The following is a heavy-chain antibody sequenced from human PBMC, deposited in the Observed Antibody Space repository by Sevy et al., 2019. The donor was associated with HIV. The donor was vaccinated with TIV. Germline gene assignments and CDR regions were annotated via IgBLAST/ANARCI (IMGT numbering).Heavy chain of an antibody. Sequence: ASVKVSCKASGYTFTSYGISWVRQAPGQGLEWMGWISAYNGNTNDAQKLQGRVTMTTDTSTSTAYMELRSLRSDDTAVYYCAQRGSGGKDNGDDAFDIWGQGTMVTVSS. V-gene: IGHV1-18*04. CDR1: GYTFTSYG. J-gene: IGHJ3*02. D-gene: IGHD2-15*01. CDR2: ISAYNGNT. CDR3: AQRGSGGKDNGDDAFDI.